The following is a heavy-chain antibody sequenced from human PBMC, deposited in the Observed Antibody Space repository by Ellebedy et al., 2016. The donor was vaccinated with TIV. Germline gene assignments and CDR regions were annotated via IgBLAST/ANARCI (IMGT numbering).Heavy chain of an antibody. V-gene: IGHV1-69*13. J-gene: IGHJ5*02. CDR1: GYTLTDFS. CDR2: IIPIFGTA. D-gene: IGHD3-9*01. CDR3: ARVLT. Sequence: SVKVSCXVSGYTLTDFSLHWVRQAPGQGLEWMGGIIPIFGTANYAQKFQGRVTITADESTSTAYMELSSLRSEDTAVYYCARVLTWGQGTLVTVSS.